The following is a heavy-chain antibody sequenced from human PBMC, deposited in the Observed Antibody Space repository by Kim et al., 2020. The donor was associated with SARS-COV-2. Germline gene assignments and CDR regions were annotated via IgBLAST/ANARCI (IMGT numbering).Heavy chain of an antibody. Sequence: TNYNPSLQSRVTISVDTSKNQFSLNLRSVTATDTAVYYCARRGGIVNNYNYWGQGTLVTVSS. CDR3: ARRGGIVNNYNY. CDR2: T. D-gene: IGHD1-1*01. J-gene: IGHJ4*02. V-gene: IGHV4-34*01.